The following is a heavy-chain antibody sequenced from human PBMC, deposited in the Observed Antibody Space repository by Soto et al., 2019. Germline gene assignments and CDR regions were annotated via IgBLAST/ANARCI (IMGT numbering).Heavy chain of an antibody. CDR1: GFTFDDYA. V-gene: IGHV3-9*01. CDR2: ISWNSGSI. J-gene: IGHJ4*02. D-gene: IGHD3-10*01. Sequence: GGSLRLSCAASGFTFDDYAMHWVRQAPGKGLEWVSGISWNSGSIGYADSVKGRFTISRDNAKNSLYLQMNSLRAEDTALYYCAKDMQRWDYYGSGSPIYYFDYWGQGTLVTVSS. CDR3: AKDMQRWDYYGSGSPIYYFDY.